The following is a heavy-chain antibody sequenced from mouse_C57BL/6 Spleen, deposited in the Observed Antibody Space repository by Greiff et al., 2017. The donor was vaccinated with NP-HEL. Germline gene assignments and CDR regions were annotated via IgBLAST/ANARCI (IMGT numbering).Heavy chain of an antibody. CDR2: IYPGDGDT. Sequence: QVQLQQSGAELVKPGASVKISCKASGYAFSSYWMNWVKQRPGKGLEWIGQIYPGDGDTNYNGKFKGKATLTADKSSSTAYMQLSSLTSEDSAVYFCARGGILHRYFDVWGTGTTVTVSS. CDR3: ARGGILHRYFDV. V-gene: IGHV1-80*01. CDR1: GYAFSSYW. J-gene: IGHJ1*03.